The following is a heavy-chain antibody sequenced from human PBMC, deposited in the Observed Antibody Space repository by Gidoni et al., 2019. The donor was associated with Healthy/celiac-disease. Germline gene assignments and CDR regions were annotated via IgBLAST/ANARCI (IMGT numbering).Heavy chain of an antibody. D-gene: IGHD3-10*01. Sequence: QVQLVESGGGVVQPGRSLRLSCAASGFTFSSYGMHWVRQAPGKGLEWVAVILYDGSNKYYADSVKGRFTISRDNSKNTLYLQMNSLRAEDTAVYYCARDGPQGVFDYWGQGTLVTVSS. CDR2: ILYDGSNK. CDR1: GFTFSSYG. CDR3: ARDGPQGVFDY. J-gene: IGHJ4*02. V-gene: IGHV3-33*01.